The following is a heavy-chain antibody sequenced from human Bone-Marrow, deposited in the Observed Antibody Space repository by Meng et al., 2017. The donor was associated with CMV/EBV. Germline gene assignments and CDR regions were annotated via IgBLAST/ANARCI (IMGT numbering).Heavy chain of an antibody. D-gene: IGHD4/OR15-4a*01. J-gene: IGHJ6*02. CDR1: GYTFTSYG. CDR3: ARVDPYGGNPYYYYGMDV. Sequence: ASVKVSCKAYGYTFTSYGITWVRQAPGQGLEWMGWISAYNGNTNYAQKLQGRVTMTTDTSTSTAYMELRSLRSDDTAVYYCARVDPYGGNPYYYYGMDVWGQGTTVTVSS. V-gene: IGHV1-18*01. CDR2: ISAYNGNT.